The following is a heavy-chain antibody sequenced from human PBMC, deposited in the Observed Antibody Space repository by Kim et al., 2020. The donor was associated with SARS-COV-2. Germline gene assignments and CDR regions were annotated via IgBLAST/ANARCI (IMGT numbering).Heavy chain of an antibody. D-gene: IGHD6-13*01. J-gene: IGHJ4*02. CDR1: GGTFSSYA. CDR2: IIPIFGTA. Sequence: SVKVSCKASGGTFSSYAISWVRQAPGQGLEWMGGIIPIFGTANYAQKFQGRVTITADESTSTAYMELSSLRSEDTAVYYCASPLYSSSWYGPFDYWGQGTLVTVSS. V-gene: IGHV1-69*13. CDR3: ASPLYSSSWYGPFDY.